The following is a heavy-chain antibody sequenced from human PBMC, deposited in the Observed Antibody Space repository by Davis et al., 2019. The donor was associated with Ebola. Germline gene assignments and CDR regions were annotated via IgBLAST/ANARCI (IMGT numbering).Heavy chain of an antibody. CDR2: MNPSSGNT. D-gene: IGHD6-6*01. Sequence: AASVKVSCKASGYTFSSYDINWVRQATGQGLEWMGWMNPSSGNTGYAQKFQGRVTMTRDTPITTAYMELSSLSFDDTAVYFCTRGIARRQLGSWFDPWGQGTPVTVSS. CDR1: GYTFSSYD. J-gene: IGHJ5*02. CDR3: TRGIARRQLGSWFDP. V-gene: IGHV1-8*01.